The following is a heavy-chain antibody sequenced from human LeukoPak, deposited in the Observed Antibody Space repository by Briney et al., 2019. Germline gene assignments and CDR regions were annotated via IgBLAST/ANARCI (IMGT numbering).Heavy chain of an antibody. V-gene: IGHV5-51*01. CDR2: IYPGDSDT. CDR1: GYSFTSYW. CDR3: ATTTSSGIADRTKYPYYYYGMDV. Sequence: GESLKISCKNSGYSFTSYWIGWVRQMPGKGLEWMGIIYPGDSDTRYSPSFQGQVTISADKSISTAYLQWSSLKASDTAMYYCATTTSSGIADRTKYPYYYYGMDVWGQGTTVTVSS. D-gene: IGHD6-6*01. J-gene: IGHJ6*02.